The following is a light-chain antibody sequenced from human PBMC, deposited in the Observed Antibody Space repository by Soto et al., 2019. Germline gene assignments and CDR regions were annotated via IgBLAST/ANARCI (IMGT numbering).Light chain of an antibody. CDR3: QQYGSSPVT. J-gene: IGKJ2*01. Sequence: EIVLTQSPGTLSLSPGERATLSCRASQSVSSSYLAWYQQKPGQAPRLLIYGASSRATGIPDRFSGSGSGTDFTLTISRMEPEDFAVYYCQQYGSSPVTFGQGTKLEIK. CDR1: QSVSSSY. CDR2: GAS. V-gene: IGKV3-20*01.